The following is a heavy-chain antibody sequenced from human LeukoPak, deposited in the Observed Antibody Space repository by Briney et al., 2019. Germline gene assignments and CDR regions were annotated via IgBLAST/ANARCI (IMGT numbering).Heavy chain of an antibody. CDR2: ISGSGGST. J-gene: IGHJ3*02. CDR3: ARGPGDYVGNDAFDI. D-gene: IGHD4-17*01. CDR1: GFTFSSYA. V-gene: IGHV3-23*01. Sequence: PGGSLRLSCAASGFTFSSYAMSWVRQAPGKGLEWVSAISGSGGSTYYADSVKGRFTISRDNSKNTLYLQMNSLRAEDTAVYYCARGPGDYVGNDAFDIWGQGTMVTVSS.